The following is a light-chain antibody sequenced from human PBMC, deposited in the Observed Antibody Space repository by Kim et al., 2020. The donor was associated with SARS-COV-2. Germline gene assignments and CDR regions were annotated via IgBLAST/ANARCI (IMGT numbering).Light chain of an antibody. CDR1: SLRSYY. CDR2: GKN. J-gene: IGLJ1*01. V-gene: IGLV3-19*01. Sequence: LGQTIRITCQGASLRSYYASWYQQKPGQAPVLVIYGKNNRPSGIPDRFSGSSSGNTASLTITGAQAEDEADYYCNSRDSSGNHHYFFGTGTKVTVL. CDR3: NSRDSSGNHHYF.